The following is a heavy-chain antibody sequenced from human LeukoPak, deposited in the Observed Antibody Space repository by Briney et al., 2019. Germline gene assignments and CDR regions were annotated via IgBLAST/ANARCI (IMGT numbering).Heavy chain of an antibody. Sequence: PPGSLTLSCAAYAFTFVSYAMTWVRQAPGKGLGWVATISGSDGSTYYADSVKGRFTNSRDNSKNTLYLQMNSLRAEDTAVYYCTKDRLTGSSFGYSYFDYWGQGTLVTVSS. D-gene: IGHD5-18*01. CDR1: AFTFVSYA. CDR2: ISGSDGST. J-gene: IGHJ4*02. V-gene: IGHV3-23*01. CDR3: TKDRLTGSSFGYSYFDY.